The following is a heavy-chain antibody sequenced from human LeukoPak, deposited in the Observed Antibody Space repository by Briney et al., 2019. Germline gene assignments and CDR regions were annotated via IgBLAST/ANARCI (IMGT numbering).Heavy chain of an antibody. V-gene: IGHV4-59*12. D-gene: IGHD6-13*01. CDR1: GGSISSYY. Sequence: PSETLSLTCTVSGGSISSYYWSWIRQPPGKGLEWIGYIYYSGSTYYNPSLKSRVTMSVDTSKNQFSLKLSSVTAADTAVYYCARDRGYSALRPDAFDIWGQGTMVTVSS. CDR3: ARDRGYSALRPDAFDI. J-gene: IGHJ3*02. CDR2: IYYSGST.